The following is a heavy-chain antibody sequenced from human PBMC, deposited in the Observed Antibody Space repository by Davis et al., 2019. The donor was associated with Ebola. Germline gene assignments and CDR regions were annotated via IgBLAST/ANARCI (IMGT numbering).Heavy chain of an antibody. CDR3: AGVGGHDSSGLLGWFDP. Sequence: PSETLSLTCTGSGGSISSGGYYWSWIRQHPGKGLEWIGYIYYSGSTYYNPSLKSRVTISVDTSKNQFSLKLSSVTAADTAVYYCAGVGGHDSSGLLGWFDPWGQGTLVTVSS. CDR1: GGSISSGGYY. CDR2: IYYSGST. J-gene: IGHJ5*02. D-gene: IGHD3-22*01. V-gene: IGHV4-31*03.